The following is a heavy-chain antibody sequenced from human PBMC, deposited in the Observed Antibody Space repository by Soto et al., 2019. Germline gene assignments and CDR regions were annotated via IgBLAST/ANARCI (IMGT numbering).Heavy chain of an antibody. J-gene: IGHJ4*02. D-gene: IGHD2-15*01. CDR1: GYTFTSYA. V-gene: IGHV1-3*01. Sequence: GASVKVSCKASGYTFTSYAMHWVRQAPGQRLEWMGWINAGNGNTKYSQKFQGRVTITRDASASTAYMELSSLRSEDTAVYYCGRILSGDPLIYCSGGSCLWYYFDYWGQGTLVTVSS. CDR3: GRILSGDPLIYCSGGSCLWYYFDY. CDR2: INAGNGNT.